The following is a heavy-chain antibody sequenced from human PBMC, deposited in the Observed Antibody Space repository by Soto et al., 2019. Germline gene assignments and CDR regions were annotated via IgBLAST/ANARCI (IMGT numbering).Heavy chain of an antibody. CDR1: GFSLTSGEVG. CDR2: IYWDDAK. D-gene: IGHD2-21*01. Sequence: QITLIESGPTLVKPTQPLTLTCNFSGFSLTSGEVGVAWIRQPPGKALEWLALIYWDDAKRYTPSLKTRLTITKDTSKNQVVLTMTNVDPVDTATYFCAHGTYGATLSPVDAWGQGALVTVSS. V-gene: IGHV2-5*02. CDR3: AHGTYGATLSPVDA. J-gene: IGHJ5*02.